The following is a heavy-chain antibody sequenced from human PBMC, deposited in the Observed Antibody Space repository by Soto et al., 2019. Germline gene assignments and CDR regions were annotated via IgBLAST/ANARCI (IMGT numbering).Heavy chain of an antibody. CDR3: ASGRCSSASCYPPYYFGLDV. CDR1: GGTFNNYV. V-gene: IGHV1-69*06. D-gene: IGHD2-2*01. Sequence: QVQLLQSGAEVKKIGSSVKVSCKASGGTFNNYVINWVRQAPGQGLEWMGGIIPTFGTANFAQRFQGRLTIIADKFTTTAYMELSSLRSDDTAVYFCASGRCSSASCYPPYYFGLDVWGQGTTVTVSS. CDR2: IIPTFGTA. J-gene: IGHJ6*02.